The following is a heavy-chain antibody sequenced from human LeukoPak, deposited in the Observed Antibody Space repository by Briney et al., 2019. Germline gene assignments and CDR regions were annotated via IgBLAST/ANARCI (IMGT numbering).Heavy chain of an antibody. D-gene: IGHD6-19*01. V-gene: IGHV2-5*02. Sequence: SGXXLVKPTPALTLTCTFSGFSLSTSGVGVGWIRQPPEKALEWLALSYWDDDKGYNPSRKSRETITKDNKKNQMVLTMTNMDPVDTATYYCAHRDSGAYYDYWGQGTLVTVSS. CDR2: SYWDDDK. CDR1: GFSLSTSGVG. CDR3: AHRDSGAYYDY. J-gene: IGHJ4*02.